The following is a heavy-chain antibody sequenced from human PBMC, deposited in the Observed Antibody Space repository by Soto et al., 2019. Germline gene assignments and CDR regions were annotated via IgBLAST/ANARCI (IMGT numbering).Heavy chain of an antibody. Sequence: GGSLTPSCPPSGFTFSSYSMNWVRQAPGKGLGWVPYISSSSSTIYYADSVKGRLTISRDNAKNPLYLQITSQRNESTAVYYALLLVAVTELSLMGYGLLELSPGM. CDR2: ISSSSSTI. CDR3: LLLVAVTELSLMGYGLLELSPGM. J-gene: IGHJ6*01. CDR1: GFTFSSYS. V-gene: IGHV3-48*02. D-gene: IGHD2-21*02.